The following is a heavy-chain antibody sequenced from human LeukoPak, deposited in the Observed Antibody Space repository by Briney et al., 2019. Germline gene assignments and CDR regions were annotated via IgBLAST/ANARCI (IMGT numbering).Heavy chain of an antibody. J-gene: IGHJ3*02. CDR3: ARHSERWLGAFDI. CDR2: IYYSGST. D-gene: IGHD6-19*01. CDR1: GGSISSYY. Sequence: SETLSLTCTVSGGSISSYYWRWIRQPPGKGLEWIGYIYYSGSTNYNPSLKSRVTISVDTSKNQFSLKLSSVTAADTAVYYCARHSERWLGAFDIWGQGTMVTVSS. V-gene: IGHV4-59*08.